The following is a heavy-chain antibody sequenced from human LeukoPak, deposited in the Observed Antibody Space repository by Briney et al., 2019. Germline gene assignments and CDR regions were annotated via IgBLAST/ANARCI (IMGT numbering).Heavy chain of an antibody. CDR3: ARLGPVDTAMGDYYYYGMDV. J-gene: IGHJ6*02. V-gene: IGHV4-59*08. CDR1: AFTFSSYS. D-gene: IGHD5-18*01. CDR2: IYYSGST. Sequence: KTGGSLRLSCAASAFTFSSYSMNWIRQPPGKGLEWIGYIYYSGSTNYNPSLKSRVTISVDTSKNQFSLKLSSVTAADTAVYYCARLGPVDTAMGDYYYYGMDVWGQGTTVTVSS.